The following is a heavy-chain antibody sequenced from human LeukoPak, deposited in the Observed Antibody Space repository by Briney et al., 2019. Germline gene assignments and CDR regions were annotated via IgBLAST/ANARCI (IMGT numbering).Heavy chain of an antibody. J-gene: IGHJ4*02. CDR2: IRPGGGDT. Sequence: GGSLRLSCAASGFTFRNYGMNWVRQAPGKGVEWVSVIRPGGGDTYYADSVKGRFTISRDDSKNMLSLQMNSLRVEDTAVYYCARDFVWGGFVYWGQGDLVTVSS. CDR3: ARDFVWGGFVY. D-gene: IGHD3-9*01. CDR1: GFTFRNYG. V-gene: IGHV3-23*01.